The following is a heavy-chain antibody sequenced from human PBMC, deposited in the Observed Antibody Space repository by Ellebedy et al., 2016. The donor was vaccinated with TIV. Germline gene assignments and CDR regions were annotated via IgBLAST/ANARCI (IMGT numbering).Heavy chain of an antibody. CDR1: RFSFRSYW. CDR2: MRQDGGDK. V-gene: IGHV3-7*01. CDR3: ATDGSYGDFRSPAHAFVL. D-gene: IGHD4-17*01. J-gene: IGHJ3*01. Sequence: GESLKISCAASRFSFRSYWMSWVRQAPGKGLEWVANMRQDGGDKYYVDSVKGRFTISRDNAKNSLYLQMNSLRADDTSVYYCATDGSYGDFRSPAHAFVLWGQGTVVTVSS.